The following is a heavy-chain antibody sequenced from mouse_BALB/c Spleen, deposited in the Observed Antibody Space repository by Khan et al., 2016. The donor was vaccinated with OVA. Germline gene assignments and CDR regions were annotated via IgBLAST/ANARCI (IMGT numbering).Heavy chain of an antibody. CDR2: INPSNGRT. CDR1: GYTFTSYW. D-gene: IGHD1-1*01. J-gene: IGHJ2*01. Sequence: QVQLQQPGAELVKPGASVKLSCKASGYTFTSYWMHWVKQRPGQGLEWIGEINPSNGRTNYNENFKSKATLTVDKSSSKAYMQISSLTSEDSAVYYCARSSYGSTDYWGQGTTLTVSS. V-gene: IGHV1S81*02. CDR3: ARSSYGSTDY.